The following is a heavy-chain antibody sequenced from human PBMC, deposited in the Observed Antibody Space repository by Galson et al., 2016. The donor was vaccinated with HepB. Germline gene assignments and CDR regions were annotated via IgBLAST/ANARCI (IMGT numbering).Heavy chain of an antibody. D-gene: IGHD3-10*01. CDR3: ARDRQYYGSGTMPWFDP. CDR2: ISSCSSYI. CDR1: GFTFSSYS. J-gene: IGHJ5*02. Sequence: SLRLSCAASGFTFSSYSMNWVRQAPGKGLEWVSSISSCSSYIYYADSVKGRFTISRDNAKNSLYLQMNSLRAEDTAVYYCARDRQYYGSGTMPWFDPWGQGTLVTVSS. V-gene: IGHV3-21*01.